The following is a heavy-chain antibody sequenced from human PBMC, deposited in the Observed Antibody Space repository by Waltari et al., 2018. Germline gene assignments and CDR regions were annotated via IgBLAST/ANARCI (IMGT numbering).Heavy chain of an antibody. CDR3: TTDWDYYYYGMDV. J-gene: IGHJ6*02. V-gene: IGHV3-15*01. CDR2: IKSKTDGGTT. CDR1: GFTFSNAC. Sequence: EVQLVESGGGLVKPGGSLRLSCAASGFTFSNACMRWVRQAPGKGLEWVGRIKSKTDGGTTDYAAPVKGRFTISRDDSKNTLYLQMNSLKTEDTAVYYCTTDWDYYYYGMDVWGQGTTVTVSS. D-gene: IGHD3-16*01.